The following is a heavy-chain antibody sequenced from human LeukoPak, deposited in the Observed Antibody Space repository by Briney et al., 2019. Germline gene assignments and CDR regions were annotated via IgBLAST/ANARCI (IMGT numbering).Heavy chain of an antibody. CDR1: GFTVSSNY. Sequence: GGSLRLSCAASGFTVSSNYMSWVRQAPGKGLEWVSYISSSSSTIYYADSVRGRFTISRDNAKNSLYLQMNSLRAEDTAVYYCARDRGYSYVYYFDYWGQGTLVTVSS. V-gene: IGHV3-48*04. D-gene: IGHD5-18*01. CDR2: ISSSSSTI. CDR3: ARDRGYSYVYYFDY. J-gene: IGHJ4*02.